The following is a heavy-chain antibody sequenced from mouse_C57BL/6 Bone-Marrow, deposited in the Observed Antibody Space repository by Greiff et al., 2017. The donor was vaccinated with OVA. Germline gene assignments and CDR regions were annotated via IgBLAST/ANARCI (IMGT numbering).Heavy chain of an antibody. V-gene: IGHV1-18*01. Sequence: EVKLMESGPELVKPGPSVKIPCKASGYTFTDSNLDWVKRSLGKSLDRIGDIIPNNGGTIYNKKFKGNATFTVDKSSSTAYMELRSLTSEDTAVYYCVRSIITTVVARDWYFDVWGTGTTVTVSS. D-gene: IGHD1-1*01. CDR3: VRSIITTVVARDWYFDV. CDR1: GYTFTDSN. J-gene: IGHJ1*03. CDR2: IIPNNGGT.